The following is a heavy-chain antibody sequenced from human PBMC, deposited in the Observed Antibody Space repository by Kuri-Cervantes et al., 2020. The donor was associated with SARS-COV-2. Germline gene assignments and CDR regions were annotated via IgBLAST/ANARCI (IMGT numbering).Heavy chain of an antibody. Sequence: SVKVSCKASGYTFTSYGSTWLRQAPGQGPEWMGEINPILGTTNYAQKLQGRVTITTDDSTTTAYMDLSGLRSDDTAVYYCARDRAPVSAAGPTYFDYLSQGTLVTVSS. V-gene: IGHV1-69*05. CDR2: INPILGTT. J-gene: IGHJ4*02. CDR1: GYTFTSYG. D-gene: IGHD6-13*01. CDR3: ARDRAPVSAAGPTYFDY.